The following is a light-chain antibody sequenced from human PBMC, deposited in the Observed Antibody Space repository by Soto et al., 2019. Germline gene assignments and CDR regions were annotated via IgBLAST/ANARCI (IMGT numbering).Light chain of an antibody. Sequence: QSVLTQPPSVSGAPGQRVIVSCTGSTSNIGAGYDVHCYQQLPGTSPKLLIFANSNRPSGVPDRFSASRSGSSASLTITGLQAEDEADYYCQSYDTSLSGSYVFGSGTKVTVL. J-gene: IGLJ1*01. CDR1: TSNIGAGYD. CDR3: QSYDTSLSGSYV. CDR2: ANS. V-gene: IGLV1-40*01.